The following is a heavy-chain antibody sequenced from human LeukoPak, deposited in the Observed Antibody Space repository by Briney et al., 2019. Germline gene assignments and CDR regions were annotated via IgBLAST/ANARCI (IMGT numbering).Heavy chain of an antibody. CDR2: ISWNSGSI. Sequence: GGSLRLSCAASGFTFSSYAMHWVRQAPGKGLEWVSGISWNSGSIGYADSVKGRFTISRDNAKNPLYLQMNSLRAEDTALHYSAKVGYWVGAFDIWGQGTMVTVSS. CDR1: GFTFSSYA. J-gene: IGHJ3*02. CDR3: AKVGYWVGAFDI. D-gene: IGHD2-8*02. V-gene: IGHV3-9*01.